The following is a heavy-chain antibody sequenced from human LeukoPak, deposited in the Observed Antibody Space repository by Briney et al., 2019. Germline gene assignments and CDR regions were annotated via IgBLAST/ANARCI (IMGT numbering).Heavy chain of an antibody. Sequence: PGGSLRLSCAASGFTFRSYSMNWVRQAPGKGLEWVSYIIGSSSTIYYADSVKGRFTISRDNAKNSLYLQMNSLRAEDSAVYYCAIDPHYYDRYDYYSDYWGQGTLVTVSS. CDR1: GFTFRSYS. V-gene: IGHV3-48*04. D-gene: IGHD3-22*01. J-gene: IGHJ4*02. CDR2: IIGSSSTI. CDR3: AIDPHYYDRYDYYSDY.